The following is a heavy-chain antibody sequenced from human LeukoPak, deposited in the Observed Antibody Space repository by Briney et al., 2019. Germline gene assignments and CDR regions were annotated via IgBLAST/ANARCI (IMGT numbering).Heavy chain of an antibody. CDR2: INHSGST. CDR3: AREGRSAYFDY. CDR1: GGSFSGYY. D-gene: IGHD1-26*01. J-gene: IGHJ4*02. V-gene: IGHV4-34*01. Sequence: SETLSLTCAVYGGSFSGYYWSWIRQPPRKGLEWIGEINHSGSTNYNPSLKSRVTISVDTSKNQFSLKLSSVTAADTAVYYCAREGRSAYFDYWGQGTLVTVSS.